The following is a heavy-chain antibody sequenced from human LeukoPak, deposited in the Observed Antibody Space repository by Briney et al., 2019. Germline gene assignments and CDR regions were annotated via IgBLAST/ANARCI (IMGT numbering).Heavy chain of an antibody. D-gene: IGHD3-3*01. CDR3: ATERDYDFWSGYRTHYFDY. Sequence: GGSLRLSCTVSGFTVSSNSMSWVRQAPGKGLEWVSFIYSDNTHYSDSVKGRFTISRDNSKNTLYLQMNSLRAEDTAVYYCATERDYDFWSGYRTHYFDYWGQGTLVTVSS. CDR1: GFTVSSNS. CDR2: IYSDNT. J-gene: IGHJ4*02. V-gene: IGHV3-53*01.